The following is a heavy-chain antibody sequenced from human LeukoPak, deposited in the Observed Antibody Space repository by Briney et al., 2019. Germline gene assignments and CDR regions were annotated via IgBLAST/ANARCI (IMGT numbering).Heavy chain of an antibody. V-gene: IGHV3-48*03. D-gene: IGHD2-2*01. Sequence: GGSLRLSCAASGFTFSSYEMNWVRQAPGKGLEWVSYISSSGSTIYYADSVKGRFTISRDNAKNSLYLQMNSLRAEDTAVYYCARLRYCSSTSCSDAEGWFDAWGQGTLVTVSS. CDR2: ISSSGSTI. CDR3: ARLRYCSSTSCSDAEGWFDA. CDR1: GFTFSSYE. J-gene: IGHJ5*02.